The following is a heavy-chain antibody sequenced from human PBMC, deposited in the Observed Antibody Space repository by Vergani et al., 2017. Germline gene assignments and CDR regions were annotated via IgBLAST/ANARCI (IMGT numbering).Heavy chain of an antibody. D-gene: IGHD2-2*01. CDR2: IHYSGTT. J-gene: IGHJ3*02. Sequence: QLQLQESGPGLVKPSQTLSLTCTVSGGPISSDDFSWSWIRQPPGKGLEWIGYIHYSGTTYYNSSLKSRVSMSVATSKKQFSLKMNSVTAADTAVYYCARRCSTTCSTMGRAAFDIWGQGTMVTVSS. V-gene: IGHV4-30-4*01. CDR3: ARRCSTTCSTMGRAAFDI. CDR1: GGPISSDDFS.